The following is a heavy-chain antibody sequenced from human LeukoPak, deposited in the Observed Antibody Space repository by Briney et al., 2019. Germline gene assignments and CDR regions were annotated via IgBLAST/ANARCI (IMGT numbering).Heavy chain of an antibody. CDR1: GFTFSSYA. CDR3: AKTLDRYYYYGMDV. CDR2: ISGSGGST. V-gene: IGHV3-23*01. D-gene: IGHD1-1*01. Sequence: SGGSLRLSCAASGFTFSSYAMSWVRQAPGKGLEWVSAISGSGGSTYYADSVKGRFTISRDNSKNTLYLQMNSLRAEDTAVYYCAKTLDRYYYYGMDVWGQGTTVTVSS. J-gene: IGHJ6*02.